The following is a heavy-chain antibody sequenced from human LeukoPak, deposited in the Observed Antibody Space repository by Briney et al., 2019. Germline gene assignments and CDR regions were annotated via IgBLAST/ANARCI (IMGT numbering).Heavy chain of an antibody. CDR2: IYHSGST. CDR3: ARGGLNIAVADPGTDFGDYFDY. Sequence: KTSETLSLTCTVSGYSISSGYYWGWIRQPPGQGLEWIGSIYHSGSTYYNPSLKSRVTISVDTSKNQFSLKLSSVTAADTAVYYCARGGLNIAVADPGTDFGDYFDYWGQGTLVTVSS. D-gene: IGHD6-19*01. J-gene: IGHJ4*02. CDR1: GYSISSGYY. V-gene: IGHV4-38-2*02.